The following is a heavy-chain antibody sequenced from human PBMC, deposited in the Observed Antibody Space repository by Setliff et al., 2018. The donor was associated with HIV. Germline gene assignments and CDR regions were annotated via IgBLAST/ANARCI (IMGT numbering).Heavy chain of an antibody. CDR3: ARPLSVAGPHNWFDP. Sequence: PSETLSLTCAVSGYSISSGYYWGWIRQPPGKGLEWIGSIYHSGSTYYNPSLKSRVTISVDTSKNQFSLKLSSVTAADTAVYYCARPLSVAGPHNWFDPWGQGTLVTVSS. CDR1: GYSISSGYY. CDR2: IYHSGST. V-gene: IGHV4-38-2*01. D-gene: IGHD2-15*01. J-gene: IGHJ5*02.